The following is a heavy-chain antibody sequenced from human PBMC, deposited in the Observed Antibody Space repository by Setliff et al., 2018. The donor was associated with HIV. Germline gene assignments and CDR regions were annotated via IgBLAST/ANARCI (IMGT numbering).Heavy chain of an antibody. CDR1: GFPFSNYA. D-gene: IGHD3-22*01. J-gene: IGHJ4*02. Sequence: GGSLRLSCAASGFPFSNYAMSWVRQAPGKGLEWVSAISSGGGTYYADFVKGRFTISRDNSKNTLYLQMNSLRDEDTAVYYCAREGGSSGYCGYFDYWGQGTLVTVSS. CDR2: ISSGGGT. CDR3: AREGGSSGYCGYFDY. V-gene: IGHV3-23*01.